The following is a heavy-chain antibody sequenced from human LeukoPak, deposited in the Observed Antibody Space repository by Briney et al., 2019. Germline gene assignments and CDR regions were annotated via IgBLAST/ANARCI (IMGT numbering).Heavy chain of an antibody. D-gene: IGHD3-3*01. CDR2: ISSSSSYI. CDR3: ARDRGRDYDFWSCYSFAEYFQH. Sequence: TGGSLRLSCAASGFTFSSYSMNWVRQAPGKGLEWVSSISSSSSYIYYADSVKGRFTISRDNAKNSLYLQMNSLRAEDTAVYYCARDRGRDYDFWSCYSFAEYFQHWGQGTLVIVSS. J-gene: IGHJ1*01. CDR1: GFTFSSYS. V-gene: IGHV3-21*01.